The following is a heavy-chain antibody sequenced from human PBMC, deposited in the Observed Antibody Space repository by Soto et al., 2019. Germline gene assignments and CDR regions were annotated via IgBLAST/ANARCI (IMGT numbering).Heavy chain of an antibody. CDR1: GLTFSDAW. D-gene: IGHD3-10*01. CDR2: IKGKTEGGTT. Sequence: DVQLVESGGGLVKPGGSLRLSCAVSGLTFSDAWISWVRQAPGKGLEWVGGIKGKTEGGTTDYAAPVKGRFTISRDDSKNTLYLQMNSLKIEHTAMYYCTTDLLWFGGDSWGRGTPVTVSS. V-gene: IGHV3-15*05. J-gene: IGHJ5*01. CDR3: TTDLLWFGGDS.